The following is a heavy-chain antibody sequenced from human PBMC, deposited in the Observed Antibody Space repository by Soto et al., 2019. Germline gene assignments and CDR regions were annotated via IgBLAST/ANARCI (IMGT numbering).Heavy chain of an antibody. CDR3: ASPYCSITSCYAPLYYYYMDV. CDR1: GYTFTSYA. CDR2: INAGNGNT. V-gene: IGHV1-3*01. J-gene: IGHJ6*03. Sequence: ASVKVSCKASGYTFTSYAMHWVRQAPGQRLEWMGWINAGNGNTKYSQKFQGRVTITRDTSASTAYMELSSLRSEDTAAYYCASPYCSITSCYAPLYYYYMDVWGKGTTVTVSS. D-gene: IGHD2-2*01.